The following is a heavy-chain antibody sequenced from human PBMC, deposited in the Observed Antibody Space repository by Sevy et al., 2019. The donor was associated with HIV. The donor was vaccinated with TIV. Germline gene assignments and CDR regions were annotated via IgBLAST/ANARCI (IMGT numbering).Heavy chain of an antibody. CDR2: IIPIFGTA. Sequence: ASVKVSCKASGGTFSSYAISWVRQAPGQGLEWMGGIIPIFGTANYAQKFQGRVTITADKSTGTAYMGLGSLRSEDTAVYYCARDVVDCSGGSCYGGDYWGQGTLVTVSS. CDR3: ARDVVDCSGGSCYGGDY. CDR1: GGTFSSYA. D-gene: IGHD2-15*01. V-gene: IGHV1-69*06. J-gene: IGHJ4*02.